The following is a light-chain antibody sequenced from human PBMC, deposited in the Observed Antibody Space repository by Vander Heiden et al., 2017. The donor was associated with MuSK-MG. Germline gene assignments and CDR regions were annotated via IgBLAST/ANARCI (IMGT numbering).Light chain of an antibody. CDR1: QSVRSN. Sequence: EIVMTQSPATLSVSPGERATLSCRASQSVRSNLAWYQQKPGQAPRLLIYGASTRDTGIPARFSGSGSGTEFTLTISSLQSEDFAVYYCQQDNHWPITFGGGTKVEIK. V-gene: IGKV3-15*01. CDR2: GAS. J-gene: IGKJ4*01. CDR3: QQDNHWPIT.